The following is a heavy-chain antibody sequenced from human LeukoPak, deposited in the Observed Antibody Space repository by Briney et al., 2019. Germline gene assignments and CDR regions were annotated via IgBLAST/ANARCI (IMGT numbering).Heavy chain of an antibody. J-gene: IGHJ3*02. V-gene: IGHV5-51*01. CDR2: IYPGDSDA. CDR1: GYRFTSYW. CDR3: ARVADDAFDI. D-gene: IGHD5-12*01. Sequence: GGSLEISFQGSGYRFTSYWIGWVRPVPGKGLEWMGIIYPGDSDARYSPSFQGQVTISADKSISTACLQWSSLKASDTAMYYCARVADDAFDIWGQGTMVTVSS.